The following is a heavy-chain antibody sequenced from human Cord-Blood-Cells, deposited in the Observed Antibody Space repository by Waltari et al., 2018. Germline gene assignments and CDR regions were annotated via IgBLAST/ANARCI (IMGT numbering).Heavy chain of an antibody. CDR1: GGTFSSYA. CDR2: IIPIFGTA. V-gene: IGHV1-69*06. D-gene: IGHD3-9*01. J-gene: IGHJ3*02. CDR3: ASTSYYDILTGYYNRAFDI. Sequence: QVQLVQSGAEVKKPGSSVKVSCKASGGTFSSYAISWVRQAPGQGLGWMGGIIPIFGTANYAQKFQGRVTITADKSTSTAYMELSSLRSEDTAVYYCASTSYYDILTGYYNRAFDIWGQGTMVTVSS.